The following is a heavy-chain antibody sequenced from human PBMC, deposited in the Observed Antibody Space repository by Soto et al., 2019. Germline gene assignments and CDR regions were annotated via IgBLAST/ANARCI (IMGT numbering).Heavy chain of an antibody. CDR3: ARDRGVAPPVAGNTHYYYYMDV. D-gene: IGHD6-19*01. CDR2: ISAFNGNT. CDR1: GYSFTNYG. Sequence: QDQLLQSGAEVKKPGASVTVSCKASGYSFTNYGITWVRQAPGQGLEWMGWISAFNGNTHYAQKLQGRVTMTTDASTRTGYMQLRSLRSDDTAVYYCARDRGVAPPVAGNTHYYYYMDVWGKGTTVTVSS. J-gene: IGHJ6*03. V-gene: IGHV1-18*01.